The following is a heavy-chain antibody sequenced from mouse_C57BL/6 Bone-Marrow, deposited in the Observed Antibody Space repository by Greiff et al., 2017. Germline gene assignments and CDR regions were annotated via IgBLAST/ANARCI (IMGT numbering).Heavy chain of an antibody. CDR3: ARIKTISV. CDR1: GYTFTSYW. J-gene: IGHJ1*03. V-gene: IGHV1-69*01. Sequence: QVQLQQPGAELVMPGASVKLSCKASGYTFTSYWMHWVKQRPGQGLEWIGEIDPSDSYTNYNQKFKGKSTLTVDKSSSTAYMQLSSLAPEDSAVYYCARIKTISVWGTGTTVTVSS. CDR2: IDPSDSYT. D-gene: IGHD1-1*02.